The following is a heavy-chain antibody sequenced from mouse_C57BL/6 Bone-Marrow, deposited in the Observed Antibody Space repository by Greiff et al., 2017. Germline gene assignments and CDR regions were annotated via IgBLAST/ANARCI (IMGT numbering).Heavy chain of an antibody. V-gene: IGHV3-6*01. D-gene: IGHD2-2*01. J-gene: IGHJ4*01. CDR3: ARGGLRRDYAMDY. CDR2: ISYDGSN. CDR1: GYSITSGYY. Sequence: EVKLLESGPGLVKPSQSLSLTCSVTGYSITSGYYWNWIRQFPGNKLEWMGYISYDGSNNYNPSLKNRISITRDTSKNQFFLKLKSVTTEDTATYYCARGGLRRDYAMDYWGQGTSVTVSS.